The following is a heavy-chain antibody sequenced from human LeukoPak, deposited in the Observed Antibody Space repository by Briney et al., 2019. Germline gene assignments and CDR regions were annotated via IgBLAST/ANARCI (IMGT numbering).Heavy chain of an antibody. J-gene: IGHJ3*02. Sequence: GGSLRLSCAASGFTFSSYAMHWVRQAPGKGLEWVAVISYDGSNKYYADSVKGRFTISRDNAKNSLYLQMNSLRAEDTALYYCAKGYYDSSGYYLGVAFDIWGQGTMVTVSS. CDR3: AKGYYDSSGYYLGVAFDI. CDR1: GFTFSSYA. D-gene: IGHD3-22*01. V-gene: IGHV3-30*04. CDR2: ISYDGSNK.